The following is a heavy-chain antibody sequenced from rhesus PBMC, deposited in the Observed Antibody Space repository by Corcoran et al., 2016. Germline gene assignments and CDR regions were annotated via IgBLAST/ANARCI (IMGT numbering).Heavy chain of an antibody. CDR3: TRAGSGGWAGHFDF. D-gene: IGHD6-37*01. CDR1: GFTFGDYG. J-gene: IGHJ1*01. Sequence: EVQLVESGRGLVQPGGSLRLSCAASGFTFGDYGMYWVRQAPGKGLEWISDIYGNTMNYGDSVKGRFTVSRDDVKNSMYLQMNSLRAEDTAVYYCTRAGSGGWAGHFDFWGQGALVIVSS. V-gene: IGHV3-11*01. CDR2: IYGNTM.